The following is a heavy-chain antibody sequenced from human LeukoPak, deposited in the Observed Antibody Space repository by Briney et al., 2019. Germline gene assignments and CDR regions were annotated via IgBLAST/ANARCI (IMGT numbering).Heavy chain of an antibody. D-gene: IGHD6-13*01. CDR2: INHSGST. CDR1: GGSFSGYY. CDR3: ARGRRQQLVGWGKDYYYYMDV. J-gene: IGHJ6*03. Sequence: PSETLSLTCAVYGGSFSGYYWSWIRQPPGKGLEWIGEINHSGSTNYNPSLKSRVTISVDTSKNQFSLKLSSVTAADTAVYYCARGRRQQLVGWGKDYYYYMDVWGKGTTVTVSS. V-gene: IGHV4-34*01.